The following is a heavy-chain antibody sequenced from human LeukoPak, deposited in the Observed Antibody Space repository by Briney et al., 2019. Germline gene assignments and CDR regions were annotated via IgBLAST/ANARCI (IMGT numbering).Heavy chain of an antibody. CDR3: ASPGSGRHAFDI. CDR2: INHSGST. J-gene: IGHJ3*02. Sequence: SETLSLTCTVSGGSISDYYWNWIRQPPGKGLEWIGEINHSGSTNYNPSLKSRVTISVDTSKNQFSLKLSSVTAADTAVYYCASPGSGRHAFDIWGQGTMVTVSS. CDR1: GGSISDYY. V-gene: IGHV4-34*01. D-gene: IGHD3-10*01.